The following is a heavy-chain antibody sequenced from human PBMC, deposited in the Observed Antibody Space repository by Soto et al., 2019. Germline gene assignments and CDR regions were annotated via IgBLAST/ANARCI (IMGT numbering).Heavy chain of an antibody. CDR1: GFTFSSYA. CDR2: ISYDGSDK. Sequence: QVQLVESGGGVVQPGRSLRLSCAASGFTFSSYAMHWVRQAPGKGLEWVAVISYDGSDKYYADSVKGRFTISRDNSKNTLNLQLPSLRADDTAVYYCAKALGELSPESYDYWGQGTLITVSS. V-gene: IGHV3-30*18. J-gene: IGHJ4*02. D-gene: IGHD3-16*02. CDR3: AKALGELSPESYDY.